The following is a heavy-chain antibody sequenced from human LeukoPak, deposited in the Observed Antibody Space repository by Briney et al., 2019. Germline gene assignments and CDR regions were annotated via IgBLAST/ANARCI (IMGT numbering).Heavy chain of an antibody. CDR2: IYYSGST. J-gene: IGHJ5*02. CDR1: GGSISSHY. CDR3: ASYDILTGFDP. D-gene: IGHD3-9*01. Sequence: SETLSLTCTVSGGSISSHYWSWIRQPPGKGLEWIGYIYYSGSTNYNPSLKSRVTISVDTSKNQFSLKLSSVTAADTAVYYCASYDILTGFDPWGQGTLVTVSS. V-gene: IGHV4-59*11.